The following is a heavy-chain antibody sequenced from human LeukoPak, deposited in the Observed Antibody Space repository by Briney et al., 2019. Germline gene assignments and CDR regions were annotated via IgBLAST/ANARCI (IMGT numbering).Heavy chain of an antibody. CDR3: ASESVVAAIRYYYYYMDV. V-gene: IGHV1-69*05. Sequence: SVKVSCKASGGTFSSYAISWVRQAPGQGLEWMGRIIPIFGTANYAQKFQGRVTITTDESTSTAYMELSSLRSEDTAVYYCASESVVAAIRYYYYYMDVWGKGTTVTVSS. D-gene: IGHD2-15*01. J-gene: IGHJ6*03. CDR2: IIPIFGTA. CDR1: GGTFSSYA.